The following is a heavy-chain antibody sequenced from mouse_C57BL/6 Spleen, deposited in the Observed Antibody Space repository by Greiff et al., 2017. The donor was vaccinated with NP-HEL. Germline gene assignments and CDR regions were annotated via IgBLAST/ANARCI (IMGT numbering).Heavy chain of an antibody. CDR1: GFTFSSYA. CDR3: ARELYGRGFAY. D-gene: IGHD1-1*01. J-gene: IGHJ3*01. CDR2: ISDGGSYT. V-gene: IGHV5-4*01. Sequence: EVKVVESGGGLVKPGGSLKLSCAASGFTFSSYAMSWVRQTPEKRLEWVATISDGGSYTYYPDNVKGRFTISRDNAKNNLYLQMSHLKSEDTAMYYCARELYGRGFAYWGQGTLVTVSA.